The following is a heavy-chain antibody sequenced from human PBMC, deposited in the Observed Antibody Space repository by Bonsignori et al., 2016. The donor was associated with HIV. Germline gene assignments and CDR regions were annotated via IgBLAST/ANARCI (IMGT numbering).Heavy chain of an antibody. CDR2: INHSGST. CDR3: ARSFGDTAKGCYMDV. J-gene: IGHJ6*03. D-gene: IGHD5-18*01. V-gene: IGHV4-34*01. Sequence: RQAPGKGLEWIGEINHSGSTNYNPSLKSRVTISVDTSKNQFSLKLSSVTAADTAVYYCARSFGDTAKGCYMDVWGKGTTVTVSS.